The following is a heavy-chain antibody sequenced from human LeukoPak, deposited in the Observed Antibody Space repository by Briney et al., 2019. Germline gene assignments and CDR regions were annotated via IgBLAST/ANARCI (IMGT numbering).Heavy chain of an antibody. Sequence: GGSLRLSCAASGFTVSSNFMSWVRQAPEKGLEWVSVMYSDGSTYYADSVKGRFTISRDNAKNSLYLLMNSLRTEDTAVYYCAATYYYDGSGDYWGQGTLVTVSS. V-gene: IGHV3-53*01. CDR2: MYSDGST. CDR1: GFTVSSNF. D-gene: IGHD3-22*01. J-gene: IGHJ4*02. CDR3: AATYYYDGSGDY.